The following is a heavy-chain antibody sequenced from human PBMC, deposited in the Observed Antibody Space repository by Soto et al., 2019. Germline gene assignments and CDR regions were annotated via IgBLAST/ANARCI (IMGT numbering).Heavy chain of an antibody. CDR3: ARSLVLRIDVLGY. D-gene: IGHD3-9*01. Sequence: QVQLVQSGAEVKKPGSSVKVSCKASGGTFSSYTISWVRQAPGQGLEWMGRIIPILGIANYAQKFQGRVTITADKSTSTAYMELSSLRSEDTAVYYCARSLVLRIDVLGYWGQGTLVTVSS. V-gene: IGHV1-69*02. CDR2: IIPILGIA. J-gene: IGHJ4*02. CDR1: GGTFSSYT.